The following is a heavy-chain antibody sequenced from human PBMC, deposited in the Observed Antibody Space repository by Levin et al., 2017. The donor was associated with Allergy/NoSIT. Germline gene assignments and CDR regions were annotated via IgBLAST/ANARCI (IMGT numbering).Heavy chain of an antibody. CDR2: IYPGDSDT. V-gene: IGHV5-51*01. J-gene: IGHJ4*02. D-gene: IGHD2-15*01. CDR3: AAAGCSGGSCPYYFDY. Sequence: HGESLKISCKGSGYSFTSYWIGWVRQMPGKGLEWMGIIYPGDSDTRYSPSFQGQVTISADKSISTAYLQWSSLKASDTAMYYCAAAGCSGGSCPYYFDYWGQGTLVTVSS. CDR1: GYSFTSYW.